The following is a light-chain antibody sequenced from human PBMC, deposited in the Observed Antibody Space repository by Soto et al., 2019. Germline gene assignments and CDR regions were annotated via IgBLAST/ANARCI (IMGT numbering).Light chain of an antibody. CDR1: SSDVGSYNL. CDR3: CSYAGSGTLV. CDR2: EGS. V-gene: IGLV2-23*01. J-gene: IGLJ2*01. Sequence: QSALTQPASVSGSPGQSITISCTGTSSDVGSYNLVSWYQQLPGKAPKFIIYEGSKRPSGVSNRFSGYKSGNTASLTISGLQAEDEADYYCCSYAGSGTLVFGGGTKVTVL.